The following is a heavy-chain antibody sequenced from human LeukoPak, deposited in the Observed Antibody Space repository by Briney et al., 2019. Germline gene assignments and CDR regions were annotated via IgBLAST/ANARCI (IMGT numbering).Heavy chain of an antibody. CDR1: GFTFSSYS. Sequence: GGSLRLSCAASGFTFSSYSMNWVRQAPGKGLEWVSYISSSSSTIYYADSVKGRFTISRDNSKNTLYLQMNSLRGEDTAVYYCAKDSLRERIVGSTTRGVNDYWGQGTLVTVSS. CDR3: AKDSLRERIVGSTTRGVNDY. D-gene: IGHD1-26*01. V-gene: IGHV3-48*01. J-gene: IGHJ4*02. CDR2: ISSSSSTI.